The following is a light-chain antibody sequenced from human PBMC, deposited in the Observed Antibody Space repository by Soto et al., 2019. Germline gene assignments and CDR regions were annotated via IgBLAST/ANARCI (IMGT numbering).Light chain of an antibody. J-gene: IGKJ5*01. CDR2: HSS. V-gene: IGKV1-39*01. CDR3: QNTYTTPIN. Sequence: DIQITQSPFFLFASVGDMVTITCRANQSISTYLNWYQQKPCKAPKLLIYHSSTLQSGVPSRFSGSGSGTDFTLTISSLQPEDFATYSCQNTYTTPINFGQGTRLEIK. CDR1: QSISTY.